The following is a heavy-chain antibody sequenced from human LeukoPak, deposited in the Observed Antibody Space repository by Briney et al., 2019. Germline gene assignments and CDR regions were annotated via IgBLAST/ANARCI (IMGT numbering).Heavy chain of an antibody. CDR1: GFTFSNWA. V-gene: IGHV3-23*01. Sequence: GGSLRLSCAASGFTFSNWAITWVRQAPGMGLEWVSSISADGGGTYYADSVKGRFTVSRDNSKNTLYLDINSLRVEDTAVYYCAKWAGSGAQTKRYFGPFGSWGQGTLVTVSS. CDR3: AKWAGSGAQTKRYFGPFGS. J-gene: IGHJ4*02. D-gene: IGHD3-3*01. CDR2: ISADGGGT.